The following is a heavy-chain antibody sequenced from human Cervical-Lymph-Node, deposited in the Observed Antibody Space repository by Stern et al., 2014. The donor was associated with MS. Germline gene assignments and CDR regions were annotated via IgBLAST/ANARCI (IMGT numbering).Heavy chain of an antibody. CDR2: IYYSWST. D-gene: IGHD2-15*01. Sequence: QVQLQESGPGLVKPSETLSLTCTVSGGSISSSSYYWGWIRQPPGKGLEWIGRIYYSWSTYYNPSLKSRVTISVVTSQNQVFLKLGSETAADTAVYYCARGRDCSGGSCMYYFDYWGQGTLVTVSS. V-gene: IGHV4-39*01. CDR3: ARGRDCSGGSCMYYFDY. CDR1: GGSISSSSYY. J-gene: IGHJ4*02.